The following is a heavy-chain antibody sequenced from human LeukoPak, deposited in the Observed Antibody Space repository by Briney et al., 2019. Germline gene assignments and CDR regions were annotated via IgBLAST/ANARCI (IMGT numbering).Heavy chain of an antibody. CDR1: GGSFSGYY. CDR2: INHSGST. J-gene: IGHJ4*02. CDR3: ARTRGAAARLFDY. V-gene: IGHV4-34*01. Sequence: SETLSLTCAVYGGSFSGYYWSLIRQPPGTGLEWIGEINHSGSTNYNPSLKSRVTISVDTSKNQFSLKLSSVTAADTAVYYCARTRGAAARLFDYWGQGTLVTVSS. D-gene: IGHD6-13*01.